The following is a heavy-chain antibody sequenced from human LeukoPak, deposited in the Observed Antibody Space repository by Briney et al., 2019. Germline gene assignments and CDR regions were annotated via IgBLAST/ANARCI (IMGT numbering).Heavy chain of an antibody. V-gene: IGHV4-4*02. CDR3: AREPGNWFDP. Sequence: PSGTLSLTCAVSGGSISSSNWWSWVRQPPGKGLEWIGYIYYSGSTNYNPSLKSRVTISVDTSKNQFSLKLSSVTAADTAVYYCAREPGNWFDPWGQGTLVTVSS. CDR2: IYYSGST. CDR1: GGSISSSNW. J-gene: IGHJ5*02.